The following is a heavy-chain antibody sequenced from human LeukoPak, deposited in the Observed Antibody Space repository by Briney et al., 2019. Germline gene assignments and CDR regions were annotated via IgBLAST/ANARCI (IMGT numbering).Heavy chain of an antibody. CDR1: GGSISSSSYY. J-gene: IGHJ3*02. D-gene: IGHD6-19*01. Sequence: PSETLSLTCTVSGGSISSSSYYWGWIRQPPGKGLEWIGSIYYSGSTYYNPSLKSRVTISVDTSKNQFPPKLSSVTAADTAVYYCAREIGSLIAVAGRGAFDIWGQGTMVTVSS. V-gene: IGHV4-39*02. CDR3: AREIGSLIAVAGRGAFDI. CDR2: IYYSGST.